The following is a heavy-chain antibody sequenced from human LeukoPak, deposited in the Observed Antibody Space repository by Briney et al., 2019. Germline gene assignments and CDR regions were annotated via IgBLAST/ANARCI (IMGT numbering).Heavy chain of an antibody. J-gene: IGHJ6*02. CDR2: INPNSGGT. CDR3: ARDRRELRGRYDGMDV. Sequence: SVKVSCKASGYTFTRYSIHWVRQAPGQGLEWMGWINPNSGGTNYAQKLQGRVTMTRDTSISTAYMELSRLRSDDTAVYYCARDRRELRGRYDGMDVWGQGTTVTVSS. CDR1: GYTFTRYS. D-gene: IGHD1-26*01. V-gene: IGHV1-2*02.